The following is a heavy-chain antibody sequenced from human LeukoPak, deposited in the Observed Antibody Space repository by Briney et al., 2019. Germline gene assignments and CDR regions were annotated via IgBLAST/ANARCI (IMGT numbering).Heavy chain of an antibody. Sequence: SGTLSLTCAVSGYSISSGYYWGWIRQPPGKGLEWIGSIYHSGSTHYNPSLKSRVTISVDTSKKQFSLKLSSVTAADTAVYYCARNSSSWYFDYWGQGTLVTVSS. CDR3: ARNSSSWYFDY. J-gene: IGHJ4*02. CDR2: IYHSGST. V-gene: IGHV4-38-2*01. CDR1: GYSISSGYY. D-gene: IGHD6-13*01.